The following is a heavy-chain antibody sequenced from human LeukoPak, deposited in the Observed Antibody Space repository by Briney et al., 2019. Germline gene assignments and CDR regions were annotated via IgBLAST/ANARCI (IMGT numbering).Heavy chain of an antibody. V-gene: IGHV3-74*01. Sequence: GGSLRLSCAASGFTFSNYAMSWVRQAPGKGLVWVSRINSGGSGTSYADSVEGRFTISRDNAKNTLYLQMNSLRADDTAVYYCATSLGPLTEYWGQGTLVTVSS. J-gene: IGHJ4*02. CDR1: GFTFSNYA. D-gene: IGHD7-27*01. CDR3: ATSLGPLTEY. CDR2: INSGGSGT.